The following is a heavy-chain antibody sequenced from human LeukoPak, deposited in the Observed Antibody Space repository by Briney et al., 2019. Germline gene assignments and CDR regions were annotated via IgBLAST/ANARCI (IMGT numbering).Heavy chain of an antibody. Sequence: ASVKVSCKASGGTFSSYDISWVRQAPGQGLEWMGGIIPVLGTTNYAQTFQNKVTITADESTSTTYMELSSLTSEDTAVYYCATSGGDYYYYSLDVWGKGTPVTISS. D-gene: IGHD3-10*01. CDR2: IIPVLGTT. J-gene: IGHJ6*03. V-gene: IGHV1-69*13. CDR1: GGTFSSYD. CDR3: ATSGGDYYYYSLDV.